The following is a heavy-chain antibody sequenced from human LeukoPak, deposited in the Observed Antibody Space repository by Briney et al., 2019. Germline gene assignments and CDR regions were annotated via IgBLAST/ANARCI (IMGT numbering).Heavy chain of an antibody. D-gene: IGHD3-22*01. V-gene: IGHV3-21*01. CDR1: GFTFSSYS. CDR3: ARGPSQWYDSSGYGGYFDY. CDR2: ISSSSSYI. J-gene: IGHJ4*02. Sequence: GSLRLSCAASGFTFSSYSMNWVRQAPGKGLEWVSSISSSSSYIYYADSVKGRFTISRDNARNSLYLQMNSLRAEDTAVYYCARGPSQWYDSSGYGGYFDYWGQGTLVTVSS.